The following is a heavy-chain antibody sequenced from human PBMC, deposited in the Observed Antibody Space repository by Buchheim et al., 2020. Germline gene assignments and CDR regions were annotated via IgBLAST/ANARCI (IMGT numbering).Heavy chain of an antibody. CDR2: ISSSRSTI. D-gene: IGHD1-14*01. V-gene: IGHV3-48*01. Sequence: EVQLVESGGRLVQPGGSLRLSCAASGFTFSSYAMIWVRQAPGKGLEWISYISSSRSTIYYADSVRGRFTISRDNAENSLYLHMNSLRVEDTAVYYCAGVHRVGQFTPEYWGQGTL. CDR3: AGVHRVGQFTPEY. J-gene: IGHJ4*02. CDR1: GFTFSSYA.